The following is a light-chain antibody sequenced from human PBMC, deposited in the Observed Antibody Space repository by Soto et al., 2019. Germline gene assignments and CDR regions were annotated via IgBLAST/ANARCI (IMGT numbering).Light chain of an antibody. CDR3: QQYNNWPQT. J-gene: IGKJ1*01. CDR2: GAS. CDR1: QTITRS. V-gene: IGKV3-15*01. Sequence: DIVLTQSPGTLSLSPGDRATLSCMSSQTITRSSLAWYQQKPGQGPRLIIYGASTRATGIPARFSGSWSGTECTLTISSLQSEDVAVYYCQQYNNWPQTLGQGTKVDIK.